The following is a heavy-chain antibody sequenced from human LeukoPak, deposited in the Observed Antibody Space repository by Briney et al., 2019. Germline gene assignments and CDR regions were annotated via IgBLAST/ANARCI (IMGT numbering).Heavy chain of an antibody. CDR1: GASISRSTFF. Sequence: SETLSLTGNFSGASISRSTFFWGWIRQPPGKGLEWIGSIFYIGSTYYNPSLRSRVIVSLDTSKNQFSLKLSSVTATDTAVYYCAAMTYNSGWHWNFDYWGRGTLVTVSS. V-gene: IGHV4-39*01. CDR3: AAMTYNSGWHWNFDY. D-gene: IGHD6-19*01. CDR2: IFYIGST. J-gene: IGHJ4*02.